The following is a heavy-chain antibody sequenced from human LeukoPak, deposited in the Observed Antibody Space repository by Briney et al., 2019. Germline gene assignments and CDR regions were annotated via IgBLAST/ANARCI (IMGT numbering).Heavy chain of an antibody. V-gene: IGHV4-34*01. CDR2: INHSGST. J-gene: IGHJ4*02. CDR3: ARGTHDSSGYYYGHYFDY. D-gene: IGHD3-22*01. CDR1: GGSFSGYY. Sequence: SVTLSLTCAVYGGSFSGYYWSWIRQPPGKGLEWIGEINHSGSTNYNPSLKSRVTISVDTSKNQFSLKLSSVTAADTAVYYCARGTHDSSGYYYGHYFDYWGQGTLVTVSS.